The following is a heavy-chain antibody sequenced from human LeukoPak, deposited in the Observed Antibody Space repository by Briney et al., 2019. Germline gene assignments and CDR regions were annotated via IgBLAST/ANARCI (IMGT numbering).Heavy chain of an antibody. CDR2: IYHSGST. D-gene: IGHD3-10*01. V-gene: IGHV4-38-2*02. CDR3: ARDYRGFDY. CDR1: GYSISSGYY. Sequence: SETLSLTCTVSGYSISSGYYWGWIRQPPGKGLERIGSIYHSGSTYYNPSLKSRVTISVDTSKNQFSLKLSSVTAADTAVYYCARDYRGFDYWGQGTLVTVSS. J-gene: IGHJ4*02.